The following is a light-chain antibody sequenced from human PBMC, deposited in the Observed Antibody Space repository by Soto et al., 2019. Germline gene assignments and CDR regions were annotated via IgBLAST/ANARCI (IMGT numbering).Light chain of an antibody. CDR3: QKRSNWPRT. Sequence: VLTQSPATLSLSPGDSATLSCRASQSVTTFLAWYQQKTGQAPRILIYDESNRATGIPDRLSGSGSGTDLNLTISRLEPEDFAVYYCQKRSNWPRTCGQGTKVDIK. V-gene: IGKV3-11*01. CDR2: DES. CDR1: QSVTTF. J-gene: IGKJ1*01.